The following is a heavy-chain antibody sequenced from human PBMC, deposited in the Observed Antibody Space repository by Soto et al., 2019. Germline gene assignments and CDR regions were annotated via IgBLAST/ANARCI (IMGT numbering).Heavy chain of an antibody. CDR3: TSETAYWGGHCHLPY. D-gene: IGHD2-21*02. CDR1: GFTFTSYT. J-gene: IGHJ4*02. Sequence: QVQLVQSGAEVKKPGASVNISCKSSGFTFTSYTFHWVRQAPGQRLEWMGWLNAGNGDSQFSQRFQDRVTFTRDPSASTVSMDLTSLTSEDTSVYFCTSETAYWGGHCHLPYWVQGTLVTVSS. V-gene: IGHV1-3*01. CDR2: LNAGNGDS.